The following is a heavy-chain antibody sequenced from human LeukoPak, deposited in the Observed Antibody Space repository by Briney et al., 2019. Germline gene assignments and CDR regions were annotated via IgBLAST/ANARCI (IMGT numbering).Heavy chain of an antibody. CDR2: ISGSGGST. Sequence: GGSLRLSCAASGFTFSSYAMSWVRQAPGRGLEWVSAISGSGGSTYYADSVKGRFTISRDISKNTLYLQMNSLRAEDTAVYYCAKAGYYDSSGYFDYWGQGTLVTVSS. CDR3: AKAGYYDSSGYFDY. CDR1: GFTFSSYA. J-gene: IGHJ4*02. D-gene: IGHD3-22*01. V-gene: IGHV3-23*01.